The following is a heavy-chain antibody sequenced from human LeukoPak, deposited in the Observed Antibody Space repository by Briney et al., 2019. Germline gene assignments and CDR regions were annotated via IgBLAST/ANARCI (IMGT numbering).Heavy chain of an antibody. V-gene: IGHV3-7*03. CDR3: ARDIVGPHTISYVWGSYRSPGDY. J-gene: IGHJ4*02. D-gene: IGHD3-16*02. CDR1: GFTFSSYW. CDR2: IKQDGSEK. Sequence: PGGSLRLSCAASGFTFSSYWMSWVRQAPGKGLEWVANIKQDGSEKYYVDSVKGRFTISRDNAKNSLYLQMNSLRAEDTAVYYCARDIVGPHTISYVWGSYRSPGDYWGQGTLVTVSS.